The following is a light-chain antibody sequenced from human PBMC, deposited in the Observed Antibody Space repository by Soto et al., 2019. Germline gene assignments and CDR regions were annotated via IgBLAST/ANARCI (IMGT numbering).Light chain of an antibody. CDR3: QHYVSSTET. CDR2: GAS. J-gene: IGKJ1*01. CDR1: QSVSSSY. V-gene: IGKV3-20*01. Sequence: EIVGTQSPGTLSLSPGERATLSCRASQSVSSSYLAWYQQKSGQAPRLIIDGASSRATGIPDRLSGSGSGTDFTLTISRLEPEEFAVYYCQHYVSSTETFGQVTKVDIX.